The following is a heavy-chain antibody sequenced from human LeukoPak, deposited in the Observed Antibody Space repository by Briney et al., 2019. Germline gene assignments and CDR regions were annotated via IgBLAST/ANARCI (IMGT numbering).Heavy chain of an antibody. V-gene: IGHV1-69*04. J-gene: IGHJ5*02. CDR1: GGTFSSYA. D-gene: IGHD6-19*01. CDR3: ARDKSIAVADT. Sequence: GASVKVSCKASGGTFSSYAISWVRQAPGQGLEWMGRIIPILGIANYAQKFQGRVTITVDKSTSTAYMELSSLRSEDTAVYYCARDKSIAVADTWGQGTLVTVSS. CDR2: IIPILGIA.